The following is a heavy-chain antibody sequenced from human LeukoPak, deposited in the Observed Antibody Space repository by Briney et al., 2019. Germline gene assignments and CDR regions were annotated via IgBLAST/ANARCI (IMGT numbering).Heavy chain of an antibody. J-gene: IGHJ4*02. Sequence: GGSLRLSCAASGFTFSSHWMNWVRQAPGKGLEWVANIKQDGSEKYYVDSVKGRFTISRDNAKNSLYLQMNSLRAEDTAVYYCARWYSGSGIPLDYWGQGTLVTASS. CDR3: ARWYSGSGIPLDY. D-gene: IGHD3-10*01. V-gene: IGHV3-7*01. CDR1: GFTFSSHW. CDR2: IKQDGSEK.